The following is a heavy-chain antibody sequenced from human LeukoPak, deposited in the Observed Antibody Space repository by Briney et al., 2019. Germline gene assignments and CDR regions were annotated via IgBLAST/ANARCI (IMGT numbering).Heavy chain of an antibody. V-gene: IGHV3-9*01. J-gene: IGHJ6*03. CDR2: INWNSGTL. Sequence: GGSLRLSCVASGFTFDDYAMHWVRQGPGKGLEWVSGINWNSGTLVYADSVKGRFTISRDNAKNSLYLEMNSLTPDDTALYYCTKAPGYYYYYIDVWGKGTTVTVSS. CDR1: GFTFDDYA. CDR3: TKAPGYYYYYIDV.